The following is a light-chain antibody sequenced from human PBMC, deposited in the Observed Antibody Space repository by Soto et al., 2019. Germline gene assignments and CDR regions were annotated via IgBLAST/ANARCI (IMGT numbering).Light chain of an antibody. J-gene: IGKJ1*01. Sequence: EIVLTQAPGTLSLSPGEGATLSCRASQSVRYNYLAWYQQKPGPAPRLLIYGVSTRATGIPDRFSGSGSGTDFTLTISRLDPEDFAVYYCQQYGTSPRTFGQGTKVDIK. CDR2: GVS. V-gene: IGKV3-20*01. CDR3: QQYGTSPRT. CDR1: QSVRYNY.